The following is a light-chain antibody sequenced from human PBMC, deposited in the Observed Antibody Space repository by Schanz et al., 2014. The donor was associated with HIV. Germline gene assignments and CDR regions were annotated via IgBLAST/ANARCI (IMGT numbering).Light chain of an antibody. CDR1: QSVSGN. Sequence: EIVMTQSPATLSVSPGERVTLSCRASQSVSGNLAWYQQKPGQAPRLLIYGASSRATGIPDRFSGSGSGTDFTLTISRLEPEDFAVYYCQQHGYSPYTFGQGTKLEIK. CDR3: QQHGYSPYT. V-gene: IGKV3-20*01. CDR2: GAS. J-gene: IGKJ2*01.